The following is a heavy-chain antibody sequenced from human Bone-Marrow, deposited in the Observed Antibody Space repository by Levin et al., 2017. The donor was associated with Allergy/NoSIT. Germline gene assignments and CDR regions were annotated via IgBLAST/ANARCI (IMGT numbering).Heavy chain of an antibody. CDR2: ISGSGGNT. CDR3: AKGGASGSHWYFHL. V-gene: IGHV3-23*01. CDR1: GFTFCSFG. Sequence: PGESLKISCAASGFTFCSFGMSWVRQAPGRGLEWVSSISGSGGNTYYENSVKGRFTISRDNSKNTLDLQMNSLRAEDTAVYYCAKGGASGSHWYFHLWGRGTLVTVSS. J-gene: IGHJ2*01. D-gene: IGHD3-10*01.